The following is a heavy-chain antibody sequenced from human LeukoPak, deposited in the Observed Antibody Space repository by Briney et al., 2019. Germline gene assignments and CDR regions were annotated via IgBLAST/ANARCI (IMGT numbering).Heavy chain of an antibody. J-gene: IGHJ4*02. CDR3: AKGSIVVVYDY. CDR2: ISGRGGST. V-gene: IGHV3-23*01. Sequence: GGSLRLSCAASGFNFSIYAMSWVRQAPGKGLEWVSAISGRGGSTYYADSVKGRFTISRDNSKNTLYLQMNSLRAEDTAVYYCAKGSIVVVYDYWGQGTLVTVSS. D-gene: IGHD3-22*01. CDR1: GFNFSIYA.